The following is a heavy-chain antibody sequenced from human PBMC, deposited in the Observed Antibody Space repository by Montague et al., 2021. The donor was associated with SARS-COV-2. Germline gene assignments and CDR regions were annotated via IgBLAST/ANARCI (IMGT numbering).Heavy chain of an antibody. J-gene: IGHJ4*02. CDR3: VANGYYSLDF. CDR2: IYHTGST. CDR1: GDSITGSDNW. D-gene: IGHD3-22*01. V-gene: IGHV4-4*02. Sequence: SETLSLTCVVSGDSITGSDNWWSWVRQPPGKGLEWIGEIYHTGSTNFNPSLTSRVTISIDESKNQFSLKLRSVTAADTAIYYCVANGYYSLDFWDQGTLVTVSS.